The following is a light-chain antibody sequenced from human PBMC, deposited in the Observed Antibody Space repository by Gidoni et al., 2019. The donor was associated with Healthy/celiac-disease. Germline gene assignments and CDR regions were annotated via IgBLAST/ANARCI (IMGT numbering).Light chain of an antibody. V-gene: IGKV3-11*01. CDR3: QQRSNWPPMYT. CDR2: DAS. Sequence: EIVLTQSPATLSLSPGERATLSCRASQSVSSYLAWYQQKPGQAPRLLIYDASNRATGIPARFSGSGSGTDFTLTISSLELEDFAVYYCQQRSNWPPMYTFAQXTKLEIK. CDR1: QSVSSY. J-gene: IGKJ2*01.